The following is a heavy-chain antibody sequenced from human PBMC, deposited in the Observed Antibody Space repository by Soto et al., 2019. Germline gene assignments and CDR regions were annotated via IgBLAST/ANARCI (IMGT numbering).Heavy chain of an antibody. Sequence: PAQTLSLTCAISGDSVSSNSAAWNWIRQSPSRGLEWLGRTYYRSKWYNDYAVSVKSRITINPDTSKNQFSLQLNSVTPEDTAVYYCARTGVTIFGVVLDYWGQGTLVTVSS. J-gene: IGHJ4*02. CDR1: GDSVSSNSAA. D-gene: IGHD3-3*01. CDR2: TYYRSKWYN. CDR3: ARTGVTIFGVVLDY. V-gene: IGHV6-1*01.